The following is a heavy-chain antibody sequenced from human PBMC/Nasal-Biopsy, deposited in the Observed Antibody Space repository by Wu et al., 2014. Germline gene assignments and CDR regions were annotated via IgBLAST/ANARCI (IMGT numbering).Heavy chain of an antibody. J-gene: IGHJ4*02. Sequence: TLSLTCTVSGDSIITVDYWGWVRQSPGKGLEWIGDFHHSGRTNYKPSLKSRVSISGDKSKNQLFLKLTSVTAADTAVYYCARVDWRAVVGVDSWGQGALVTVSS. CDR3: ARVDWRAVVGVDS. CDR1: GDSIITVDY. CDR2: FHHSGRT. V-gene: IGHV4-4*02. D-gene: IGHD6-13*01.